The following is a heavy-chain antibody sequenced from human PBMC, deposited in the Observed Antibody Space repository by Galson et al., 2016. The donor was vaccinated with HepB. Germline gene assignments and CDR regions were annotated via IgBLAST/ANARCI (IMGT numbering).Heavy chain of an antibody. D-gene: IGHD3-3*01. CDR2: ISGTGGTT. V-gene: IGHV3-23*01. CDR1: GFTFSNYA. CDR3: AKGDDFWSGYYGGL. J-gene: IGHJ4*02. Sequence: SLRLSCAASGFTFSNYAMSWVRQAPGKGLEWVSGISGTGGTTYYADSVKGRFTISRDNSKNTLYLQMNSLRAEDTAVYYRAKGDDFWSGYYGGLWGQGTLVTVSS.